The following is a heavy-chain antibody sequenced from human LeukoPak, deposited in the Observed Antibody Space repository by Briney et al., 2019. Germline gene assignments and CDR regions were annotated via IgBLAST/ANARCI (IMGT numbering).Heavy chain of an antibody. CDR3: ARHLDILTGYYNPPGFDY. Sequence: SETLSLTCAVYGGSFSGYYWSWIRQPPGKGLEWIGEINHSGSTNYNPSLKSRVTISVDTSKNQFSLKLSSVTAADTAVYYCARHLDILTGYYNPPGFDYWGQGTLVTVSS. J-gene: IGHJ4*02. CDR1: GGSFSGYY. V-gene: IGHV4-34*01. D-gene: IGHD3-9*01. CDR2: INHSGST.